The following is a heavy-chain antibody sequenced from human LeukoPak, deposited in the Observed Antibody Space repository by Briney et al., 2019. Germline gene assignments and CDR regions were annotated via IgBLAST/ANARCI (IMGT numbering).Heavy chain of an antibody. CDR2: ISDSGGST. Sequence: GASLRLSCAASGFTFSSYTMSWVRQAPGKGLEWISAISDSGGSTYYADSVEGRFTISRDTSKDTLYMEMNRLRAEDTAVYYCVKLASATSLESYGGQGTLPTVPS. CDR3: VKLASATSLESY. J-gene: IGHJ4*02. V-gene: IGHV3-23*01. CDR1: GFTFSSYT. D-gene: IGHD2-15*01.